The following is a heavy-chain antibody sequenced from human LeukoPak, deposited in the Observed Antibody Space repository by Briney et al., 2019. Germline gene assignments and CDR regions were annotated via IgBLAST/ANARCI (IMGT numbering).Heavy chain of an antibody. CDR1: GGSISSGDYY. Sequence: SQTLSLTCTVSGGSISSGDYYWGWIRQPPGKGLEWIGSIYYSGSTYYNPSLKSRVTISVDTSKNQFSLKLSSVTAADTAVYYCARPQESHYDFWSGYYTGGFDYWGQGTLVTVSS. CDR2: IYYSGST. CDR3: ARPQESHYDFWSGYYTGGFDY. J-gene: IGHJ4*02. D-gene: IGHD3-3*01. V-gene: IGHV4-39*01.